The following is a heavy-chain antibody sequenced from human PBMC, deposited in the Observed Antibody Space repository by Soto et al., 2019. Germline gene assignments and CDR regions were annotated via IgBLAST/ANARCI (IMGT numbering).Heavy chain of an antibody. J-gene: IGHJ6*02. CDR2: IIPMFGTA. D-gene: IGHD2-2*01. V-gene: IGHV1-69*12. CDR3: ARRYCISTSCHYYGMDV. Sequence: QVQLVQSGAEVKKPGSSVKVSCKASGGTFSTYAINWVRQAPGQGLEWMGGIIPMFGTANYAQKFQGRVTITADESTSTAYMELSSLRSEDTAVYYCARRYCISTSCHYYGMDVLGHGTTVTVSS. CDR1: GGTFSTYA.